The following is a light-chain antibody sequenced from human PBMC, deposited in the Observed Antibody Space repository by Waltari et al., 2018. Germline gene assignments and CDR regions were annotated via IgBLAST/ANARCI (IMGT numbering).Light chain of an antibody. CDR2: EGS. J-gene: IGLJ1*01. Sequence: QSALTQPASVSGSPGPSITISCTGTSSDVGSYNLVSWYQQHPGKAPKLMIYEGSKRSSGVSNRFSGSKSGNTASLTISGLQAEDEADYYCCSYAGSSTLYVFGTGTKVTVL. CDR3: CSYAGSSTLYV. V-gene: IGLV2-23*01. CDR1: SSDVGSYNL.